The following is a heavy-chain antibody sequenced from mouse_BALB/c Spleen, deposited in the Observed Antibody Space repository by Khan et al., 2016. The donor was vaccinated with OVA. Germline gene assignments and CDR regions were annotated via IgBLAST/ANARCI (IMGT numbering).Heavy chain of an antibody. Sequence: EVELVESGGGLVKPGGSLKLSCAGSGFSFSSYAMSWVRLTPEKRLEWVASISSGGNTYYPDRVKGRFTISTDNARNILYLQMNSLRYEDTAMYDCARLVDYWGQGTSVTVSS. CDR2: ISSGGNT. J-gene: IGHJ4*01. CDR3: ARLVDY. CDR1: GFSFSSYA. V-gene: IGHV5-6-5*01.